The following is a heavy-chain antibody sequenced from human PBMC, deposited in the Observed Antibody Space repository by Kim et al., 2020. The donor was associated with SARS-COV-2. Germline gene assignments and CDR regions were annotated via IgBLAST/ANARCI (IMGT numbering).Heavy chain of an antibody. V-gene: IGHV3-9*01. J-gene: IGHJ4*02. Sequence: VKGRFTISRDNAKNSLYLQMNSLRAEDTALYYCAKVDTMIRGVIPGYFDYWGQGVLVTVSS. D-gene: IGHD3-10*01. CDR3: AKVDTMIRGVIPGYFDY.